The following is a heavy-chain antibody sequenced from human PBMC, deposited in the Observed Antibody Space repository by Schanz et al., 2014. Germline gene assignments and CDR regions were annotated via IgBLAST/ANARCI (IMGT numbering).Heavy chain of an antibody. CDR2: ISYSGSN. CDR3: ARDRGHGDLPGDI. V-gene: IGHV4-31*03. D-gene: IGHD4-17*01. Sequence: QVLLQESGPVLVKPSETLSLTCTVSGGSVSSGGDYWSWIRQHPGKGLEWIGFISYSGSNYYNPSLKSRVTISVDTSKNQFSLNLSSATAADTAVYYCARDRGHGDLPGDIWGQGTMVTVSS. CDR1: GGSVSSGGDY. J-gene: IGHJ3*02.